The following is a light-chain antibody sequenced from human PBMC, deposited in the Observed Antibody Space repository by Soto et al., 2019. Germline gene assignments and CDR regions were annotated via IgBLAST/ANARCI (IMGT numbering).Light chain of an antibody. J-gene: IGLJ1*01. Sequence: QSVLTQPPSASGSPGQSVTISCTGTSSDVGGYKYVSWYQQYPGKAPKLMIYEVSKRPSGVPDRFSGSKSGNTASLTVSGLQAEDEADYYCSSYGGSNNFVFGTGTKLTVL. CDR2: EVS. CDR3: SSYGGSNNFV. CDR1: SSDVGGYKY. V-gene: IGLV2-8*01.